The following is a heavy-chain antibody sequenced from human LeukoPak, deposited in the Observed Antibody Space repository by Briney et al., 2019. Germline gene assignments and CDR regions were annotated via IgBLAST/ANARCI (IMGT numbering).Heavy chain of an antibody. CDR1: DGSISGSGFY. Sequence: SETPSLTCTVSDGSISGSGFYWGWSRQPPGKGLEWIGSIYYSGNTYYNPSLKSRVTISVDTSENQFSLKLSSVTAADTAVYYCAGRDFYYFDYWGQGTLVTVSS. CDR3: AGRDFYYFDY. V-gene: IGHV4-39*05. J-gene: IGHJ4*02. CDR2: IYYSGNT.